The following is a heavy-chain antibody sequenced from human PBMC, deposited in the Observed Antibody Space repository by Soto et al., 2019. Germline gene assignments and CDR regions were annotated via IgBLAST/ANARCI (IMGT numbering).Heavy chain of an antibody. CDR3: AREWTTVTTFDP. D-gene: IGHD4-17*01. CDR1: GYTLTSYG. V-gene: IGHV1-18*04. Sequence: ASVKVSCTASGYTLTSYGISWVRQAPGQGLEWMGWISAYNGNTNYAQKLQGRVTMTTDTSTSTAYMELRSLRSDDTAVYYCAREWTTVTTFDPWGQGTLVTVSS. J-gene: IGHJ5*02. CDR2: ISAYNGNT.